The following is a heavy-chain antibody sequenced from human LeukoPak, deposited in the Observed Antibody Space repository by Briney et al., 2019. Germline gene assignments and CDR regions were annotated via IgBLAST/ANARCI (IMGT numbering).Heavy chain of an antibody. CDR3: AREVSDYDILTGWIDY. CDR1: GYSISSGYY. CDR2: IYTSGTT. Sequence: SETLSLTCTVSGYSISSGYYWSWIRQPAGKGLEWIGRIYTSGTTNYSPSLKSRVTISVGTSKSQFSLKLSSVTAADTAVYYCAREVSDYDILTGWIDYWGQGALVSVSS. V-gene: IGHV4-61*02. D-gene: IGHD3-9*01. J-gene: IGHJ4*02.